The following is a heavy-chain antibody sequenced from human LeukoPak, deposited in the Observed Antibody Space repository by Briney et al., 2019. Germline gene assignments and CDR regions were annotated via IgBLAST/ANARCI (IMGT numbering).Heavy chain of an antibody. Sequence: PGGSLRLSCAAPGFTFSSYWMSWVRQAPGKGLEWVANIKQDGSEKYYVDSVKGRFTISRDNAKNSLYLQMNSLRAEDTAVYYCARGQQLVIFWGQGTLVTVSS. D-gene: IGHD6-13*01. J-gene: IGHJ4*02. V-gene: IGHV3-7*01. CDR1: GFTFSSYW. CDR2: IKQDGSEK. CDR3: ARGQQLVIF.